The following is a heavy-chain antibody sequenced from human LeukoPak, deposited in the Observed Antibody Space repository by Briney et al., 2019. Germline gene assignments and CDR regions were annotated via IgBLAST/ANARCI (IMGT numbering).Heavy chain of an antibody. CDR3: ARNPSYGSGSEDAFDI. V-gene: IGHV5-51*01. CDR1: GYSFTSYW. J-gene: IGHJ3*02. Sequence: GESLKISCKGSGYSFTSYWIGWVRQMPGKGLEWMGIIYPGDSDTRYSPSFQGQVTISADKSISTAYLQWSSLKASDTAMYYCARNPSYGSGSEDAFDIWGQGTMVTVSS. CDR2: IYPGDSDT. D-gene: IGHD3-10*01.